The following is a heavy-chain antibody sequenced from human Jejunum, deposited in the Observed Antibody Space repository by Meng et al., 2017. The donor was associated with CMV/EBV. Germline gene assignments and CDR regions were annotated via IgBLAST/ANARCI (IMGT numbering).Heavy chain of an antibody. CDR1: AYTFTAYF. V-gene: IGHV1-2*02. CDR2: INPNNGDT. Sequence: QVEMQERGDEVKQPGASVKVSCKASAYTFTAYFMHWVRQAPGQGLEWMGWINPNNGDTNYAQKFQDRVTMTRDTSISTAYMELNSLTSDDTAVYYCAREADGATFDYWGQGTLVTVSS. CDR3: AREADGATFDY. D-gene: IGHD1-26*01. J-gene: IGHJ4*02.